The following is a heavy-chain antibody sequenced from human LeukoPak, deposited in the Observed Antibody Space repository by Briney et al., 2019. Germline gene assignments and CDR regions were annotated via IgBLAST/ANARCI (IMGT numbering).Heavy chain of an antibody. Sequence: GSLRLSCAASGFTFSVYAMHWVRQAPGKGLEWVAVISYDGSNKYSADSVKGRFTISRDNSKNTLYLQMNSLRAEDTALYYCARDGPQYSGNDLGLNFDYWGQGTLVTVSS. V-gene: IGHV3-30-3*01. CDR2: ISYDGSNK. D-gene: IGHD1-26*01. J-gene: IGHJ4*02. CDR1: GFTFSVYA. CDR3: ARDGPQYSGNDLGLNFDY.